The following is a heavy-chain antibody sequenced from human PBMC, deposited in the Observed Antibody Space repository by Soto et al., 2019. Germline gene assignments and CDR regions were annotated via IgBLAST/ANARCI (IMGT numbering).Heavy chain of an antibody. J-gene: IGHJ4*02. D-gene: IGHD2-15*01. CDR2: VSAYNGDT. V-gene: IGHV1-18*01. Sequence: QVQLVQSGTEVKKPGASVKVSCKASGYTFTRYAITWVRQAPGQGLEWMGWVSAYNGDTNYAQKLQGRVTMTRDTSTTTAYMELRSLGSDDTAVYYCARDGYFCSGGSCYPTTYDYWGQGTLVTVSS. CDR3: ARDGYFCSGGSCYPTTYDY. CDR1: GYTFTRYA.